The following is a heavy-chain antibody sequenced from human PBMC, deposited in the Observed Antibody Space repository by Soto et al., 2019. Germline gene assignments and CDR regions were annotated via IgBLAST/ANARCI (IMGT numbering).Heavy chain of an antibody. V-gene: IGHV3-33*01. Sequence: QVQLVESGGGVVQPGRSLRLSCAASGFIFSTSGMHWVRQAPGKGLEWVAVIWYDGSNRYYADSVKGRFTISRDNSKNTLYLQMNNLRAEDAAVYYCGRAITGTPYVMDVWGQGTTVTVSS. CDR2: IWYDGSNR. CDR1: GFIFSTSG. CDR3: GRAITGTPYVMDV. J-gene: IGHJ6*02. D-gene: IGHD1-20*01.